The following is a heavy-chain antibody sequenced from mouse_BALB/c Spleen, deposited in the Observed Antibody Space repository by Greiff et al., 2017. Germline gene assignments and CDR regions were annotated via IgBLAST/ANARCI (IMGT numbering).Heavy chain of an antibody. CDR1: GFNIKDTY. V-gene: IGHV14-3*02. D-gene: IGHD1-1*01. CDR3: ARSIPYYYGSSYDYYAMDY. J-gene: IGHJ4*01. CDR2: IDPANGNT. Sequence: EVQLQQSGAELVKPGASVKLSCTASGFNIKDTYMHWVKQRPEQGLEWIGRIDPANGNTKYDPKFQGKATITADTSSNTAYLQLSSLTSEDTAVYYCARSIPYYYGSSYDYYAMDYWGQGTSVTVSS.